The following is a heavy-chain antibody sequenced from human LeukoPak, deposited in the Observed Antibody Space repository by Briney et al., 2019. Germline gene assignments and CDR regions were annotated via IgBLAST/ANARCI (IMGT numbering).Heavy chain of an antibody. V-gene: IGHV1-8*03. J-gene: IGHJ4*02. CDR3: ARDQGIAAAGTEGDY. CDR1: GYTFTSYD. D-gene: IGHD6-13*01. CDR2: MNPNSGNT. Sequence: ASVKVSCKASGYTFTSYDINWVRQATGQGLEWMGWMNPNSGNTGYAQKFQGRVTITRNTSISTAYMELSSLRSEDTAVYYCARDQGIAAAGTEGDYWGQGTLVTVSS.